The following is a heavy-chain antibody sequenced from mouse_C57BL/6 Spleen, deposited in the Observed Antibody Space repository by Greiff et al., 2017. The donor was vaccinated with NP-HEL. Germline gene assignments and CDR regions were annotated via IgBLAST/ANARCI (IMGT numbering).Heavy chain of an antibody. CDR3: ARDSTTVVATEAMDY. V-gene: IGHV3-6*01. J-gene: IGHJ4*01. D-gene: IGHD1-1*01. Sequence: EVQVVESGPGLVKPSQSLSLTCSATGYSITSGYYWNWIRQFPGNQLEWMGYISYDGSNNYNPSLKNRISITRDTSKNQCFLKLNSVTTEDTATYDCARDSTTVVATEAMDYWGQGTSVTVSS. CDR1: GYSITSGYY. CDR2: ISYDGSN.